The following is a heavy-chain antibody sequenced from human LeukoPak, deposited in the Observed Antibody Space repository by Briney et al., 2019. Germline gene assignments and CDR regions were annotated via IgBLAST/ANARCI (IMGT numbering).Heavy chain of an antibody. CDR3: ARGMVATSRTPVDY. CDR2: ISSSGSSI. V-gene: IGHV3-21*01. J-gene: IGHJ4*02. CDR1: GFTFTNVA. Sequence: GGSLRLSCAASGFTFTNVAMTWVRQAPGERLEWVSTISSSGSSIYYADSVKGRFTISRDNAKNSLYLQMNSLRAEDTAVYYCARGMVATSRTPVDYWGQGTLVTVSS. D-gene: IGHD5-12*01.